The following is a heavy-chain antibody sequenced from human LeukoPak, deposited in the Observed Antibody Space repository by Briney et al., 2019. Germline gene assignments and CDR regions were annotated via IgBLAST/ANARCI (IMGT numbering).Heavy chain of an antibody. V-gene: IGHV3-23*01. CDR3: ARGGSYATEYFQH. J-gene: IGHJ1*01. CDR1: GFTFSSYA. CDR2: ISGSGGST. Sequence: GGSLRLSCAASGFTFSSYAMSWVRQAPGKGLEWVSAISGSGGSTYYADSVKGRFTISRDNSKNTLYLQMNSLRAEDTAVYYCARGGSYATEYFQHWGQGALVTVSS. D-gene: IGHD1-26*01.